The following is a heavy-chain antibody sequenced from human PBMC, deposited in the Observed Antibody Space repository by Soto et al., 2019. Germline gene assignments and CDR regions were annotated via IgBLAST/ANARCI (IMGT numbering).Heavy chain of an antibody. Sequence: EVQLVESGGGLVQPGGSLRLSCAASGFTFSSYWINWVRQTPGKGLEWVANIKGDGSEKYYVDSLKGRFTISRDNAKNSLYLHMNSLGAEDTAVYYCVRGTMAPGLDHWGQGTLVTVSS. CDR2: IKGDGSEK. J-gene: IGHJ4*02. CDR3: VRGTMAPGLDH. CDR1: GFTFSSYW. V-gene: IGHV3-7*01. D-gene: IGHD3-3*01.